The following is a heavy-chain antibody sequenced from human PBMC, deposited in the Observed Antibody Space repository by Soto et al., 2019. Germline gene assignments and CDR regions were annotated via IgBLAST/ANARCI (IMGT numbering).Heavy chain of an antibody. CDR2: IWYDGSNK. J-gene: IGHJ3*02. CDR1: GFTFSSYG. CDR3: ARAYDYIWGSYRYDAFDI. V-gene: IGHV3-33*01. Sequence: GGSLRLSCAASGFTFSSYGMHWVRQAPGKGLEWVAVIWYDGSNKYYADSVKGRFTISRDNSKNTLYLQMNSLRAEDTAVYYCARAYDYIWGSYRYDAFDIWGQGTMVTVSS. D-gene: IGHD3-16*02.